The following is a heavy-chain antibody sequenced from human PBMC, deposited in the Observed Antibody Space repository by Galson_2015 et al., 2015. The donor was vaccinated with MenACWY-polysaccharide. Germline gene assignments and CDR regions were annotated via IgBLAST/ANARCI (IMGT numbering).Heavy chain of an antibody. CDR1: GFAFSNYA. J-gene: IGHJ5*02. V-gene: IGHV3-23*01. CDR3: AKGGGNSRYSVMGS. D-gene: IGHD5-12*01. Sequence: SLRLSCAASGFAFSNYAMTWVRQAPGKGLEWVSDISGSGDSTFYADSVRGRFTISRDSFKNTVFLQMDSLRAEDTAMYYCAKGGGNSRYSVMGSWGEGSLVTVS. CDR2: ISGSGDST.